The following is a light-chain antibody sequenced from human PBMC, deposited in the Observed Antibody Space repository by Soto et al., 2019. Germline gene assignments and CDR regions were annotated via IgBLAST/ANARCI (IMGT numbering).Light chain of an antibody. CDR3: QQYGSTPGT. Sequence: EIVLTQSPGTLSLSPGERATLSCRASQTVASGYLAWYQQRPGQAPRLLVSLTSRRATGIPDRFSGSGSGTDFTLTISRLEPEDFAVYYCQQYGSTPGTFGQGTKVEIK. J-gene: IGKJ1*01. CDR1: QTVASGY. CDR2: LTS. V-gene: IGKV3-20*01.